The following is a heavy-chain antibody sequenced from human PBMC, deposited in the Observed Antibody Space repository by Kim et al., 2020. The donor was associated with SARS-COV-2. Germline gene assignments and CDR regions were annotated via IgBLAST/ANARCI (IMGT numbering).Heavy chain of an antibody. V-gene: IGHV4-31*02. D-gene: IGHD1-1*01. Sequence: GRTYDNPALKSRVTISVDTSKNQFSLKLSSVTAADTALYYCARELEGWFDPWGQGTLVTVSS. CDR2: GRT. J-gene: IGHJ5*02. CDR3: ARELEGWFDP.